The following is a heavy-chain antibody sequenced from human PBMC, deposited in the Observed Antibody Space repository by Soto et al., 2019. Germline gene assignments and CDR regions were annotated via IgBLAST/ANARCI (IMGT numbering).Heavy chain of an antibody. Sequence: GGSLRLSCAASGFTVSSNYMSWVRQAPGKGLEWVSVIYSGGSTYYADSVKGRFTISRHNSKNTLYLQMNSLRAEDTAVYYCARGYSHTSRGGYYYYGMDVWGQGTTVTVSS. J-gene: IGHJ6*02. V-gene: IGHV3-53*04. D-gene: IGHD5-12*01. CDR1: GFTVSSNY. CDR2: IYSGGST. CDR3: ARGYSHTSRGGYYYYGMDV.